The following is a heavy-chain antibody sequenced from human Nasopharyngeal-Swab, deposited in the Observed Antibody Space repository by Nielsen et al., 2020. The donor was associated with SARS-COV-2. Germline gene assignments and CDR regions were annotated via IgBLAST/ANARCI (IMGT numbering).Heavy chain of an antibody. D-gene: IGHD6-13*01. CDR1: GFTFSRFA. J-gene: IGHJ3*02. CDR3: AKKIAAAGYDAFDI. Sequence: GGSLRLSCAASGFTFSRFAMSWVRQAPGKGLEWVSGISGSGGSTYHADSVKGRFTISRDNSKNTLYLQMNSLRDEDTAVYYCAKKIAAAGYDAFDIWGQGTVVTVSS. V-gene: IGHV3-23*01. CDR2: ISGSGGST.